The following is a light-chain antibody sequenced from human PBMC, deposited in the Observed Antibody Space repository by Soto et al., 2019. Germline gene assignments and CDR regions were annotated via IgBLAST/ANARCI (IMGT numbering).Light chain of an antibody. J-gene: IGKJ5*01. V-gene: IGKV3-15*01. CDR3: QQYKNRPL. Sequence: IGMMQSPATLSGSRGKGDTLSCTASQSVRSHFAWYQQXPGQPPRILIYGASTTATGIPARFSGSGFGTEFTLTISSLQSEDFAVYYCQQYKNRPLFGQGTRLEIK. CDR2: GAS. CDR1: QSVRSH.